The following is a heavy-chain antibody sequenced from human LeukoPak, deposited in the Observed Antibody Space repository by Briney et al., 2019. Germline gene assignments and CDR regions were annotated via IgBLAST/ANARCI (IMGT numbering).Heavy chain of an antibody. Sequence: GGSLRLSCAASGFTFNSYAMSWVRQAPGKGLEWVSAISGSGGSTYYADSVKGRFTISRDNSKNTLYLQMNSLRAEDTAVYYCAREDGRDGYKPRGYFDYWGQGTLVTVSS. CDR1: GFTFNSYA. D-gene: IGHD5-24*01. J-gene: IGHJ4*02. CDR3: AREDGRDGYKPRGYFDY. CDR2: ISGSGGST. V-gene: IGHV3-23*01.